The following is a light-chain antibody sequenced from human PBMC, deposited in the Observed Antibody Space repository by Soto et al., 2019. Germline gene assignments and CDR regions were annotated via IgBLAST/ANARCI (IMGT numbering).Light chain of an antibody. CDR1: QGIGNY. V-gene: IGKV1-27*01. Sequence: DIQMTQSPSSLSASVGDRVTITCRASQGIGNYLAWFQQKPGKVPKLLIYAASTLQSGIPSRFRGSGSGTDFTRTITSLQPEDVATYYCQKYDSAPQTFGQGTKVGIK. CDR2: AAS. CDR3: QKYDSAPQT. J-gene: IGKJ1*01.